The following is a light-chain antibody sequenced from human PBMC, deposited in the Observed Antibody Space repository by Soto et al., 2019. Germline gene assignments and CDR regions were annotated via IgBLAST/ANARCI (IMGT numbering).Light chain of an antibody. CDR3: CSYAGSYTRV. CDR2: DVG. Sequence: QSVLTQPRSVSGSPGQSVTISCTGTSSDVGGYNYVSWYQQHPGKAPKLMIYDVGKRPSGVPDRFSXSKSDNTASLTISGLQAEDEADYYXCSYAGSYTRVSGTGTKVTV. CDR1: SSDVGGYNY. V-gene: IGLV2-11*01. J-gene: IGLJ1*01.